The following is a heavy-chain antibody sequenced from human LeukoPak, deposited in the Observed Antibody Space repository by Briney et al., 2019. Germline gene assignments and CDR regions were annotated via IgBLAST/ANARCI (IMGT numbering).Heavy chain of an antibody. CDR1: GGSISSGSYY. J-gene: IGHJ4*02. V-gene: IGHV4-61*02. D-gene: IGHD1-26*01. CDR2: MYTSGST. Sequence: SETLSLTCTVSGGSISSGSYYWSWIRQPAGKGLEWIGRMYTSGSTNYNPSLKSRVATSVDASKNQFSLKLSSVTDADTAVYYCSRDMSGSSSLGSSIDYWGQGTLVTVSS. CDR3: SRDMSGSSSLGSSIDY.